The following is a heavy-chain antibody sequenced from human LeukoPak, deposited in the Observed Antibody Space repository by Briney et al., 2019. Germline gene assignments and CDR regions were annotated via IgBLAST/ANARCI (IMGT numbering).Heavy chain of an antibody. Sequence: SETRSLTCTVSGGSISSYYWTWIRQPPGKGLEWIGNIDYSGNTKYNPSLKSRVTISVDTSKNQFSLKLSSVTAADTAVFFCARWYYDSSGYRYFDYWGQGTLVTVSS. J-gene: IGHJ4*02. D-gene: IGHD3-22*01. CDR3: ARWYYDSSGYRYFDY. CDR2: IDYSGNT. V-gene: IGHV4-59*01. CDR1: GGSISSYY.